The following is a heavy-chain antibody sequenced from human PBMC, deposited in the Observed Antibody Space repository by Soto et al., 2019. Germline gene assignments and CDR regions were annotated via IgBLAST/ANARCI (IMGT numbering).Heavy chain of an antibody. Sequence: SEILSLTCTVSGGSISSYYWSWIRQPPGKGLEWIGYIYYSGSTNYNPSLKSRVTISVDTSKNQFSLKLSSVTAADTAVYYCARLNDPHYYYYYGMDVWGQGTTVTVSS. CDR2: IYYSGST. J-gene: IGHJ6*02. CDR3: ARLNDPHYYYYYGMDV. D-gene: IGHD1-1*01. V-gene: IGHV4-59*08. CDR1: GGSISSYY.